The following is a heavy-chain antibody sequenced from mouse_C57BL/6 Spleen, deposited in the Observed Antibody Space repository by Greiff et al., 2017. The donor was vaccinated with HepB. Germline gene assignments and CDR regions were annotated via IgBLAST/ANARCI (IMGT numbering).Heavy chain of an antibody. J-gene: IGHJ3*01. CDR3: ARSAYYDYDEFAY. CDR1: GYTFTNYC. D-gene: IGHD2-4*01. CDR2: INPSSGYT. Sequence: VQLQQSGAELAKPGASVKLSCKASGYTFTNYCMHWVKQRPGKGLEWIGYINPSSGYTKYNQKFKDKATLTADKSSSTAYMQLSSLTYEDSAVYYCARSAYYDYDEFAYWGQGTLVTVSA. V-gene: IGHV1-7*01.